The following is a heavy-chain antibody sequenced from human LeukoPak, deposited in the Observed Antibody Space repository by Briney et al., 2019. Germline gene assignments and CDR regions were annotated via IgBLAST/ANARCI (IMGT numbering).Heavy chain of an antibody. J-gene: IGHJ5*02. D-gene: IGHD3-10*01. CDR3: AKDSADYGSGSYFWFDP. Sequence: GGSLRLSCAASGFTFSSYSMNWVRQAPGKGLEWVSSISSSSSYIYYADSVKGRFTISRDNSKNTLYLQMNSLRAEDTAVYYCAKDSADYGSGSYFWFDPWGQGTLVTVSS. CDR1: GFTFSSYS. V-gene: IGHV3-21*01. CDR2: ISSSSSYI.